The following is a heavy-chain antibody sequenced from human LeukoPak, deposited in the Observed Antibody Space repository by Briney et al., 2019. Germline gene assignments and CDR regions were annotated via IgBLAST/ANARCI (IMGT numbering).Heavy chain of an antibody. CDR3: AKAPGRLLY. D-gene: IGHD1-26*01. J-gene: IGHJ4*02. CDR1: GFTFSSYG. CDR2: ISYDGSNK. Sequence: GGSLRLSCAASGFTFSSYGMHWVRQAPGKGLEWVAVISYDGSNKYYADSVKGRFTISRDNSKNTLYLQMNSLRAEDTVVYYCAKAPGRLLYWGQGTLVTVSS. V-gene: IGHV3-30*18.